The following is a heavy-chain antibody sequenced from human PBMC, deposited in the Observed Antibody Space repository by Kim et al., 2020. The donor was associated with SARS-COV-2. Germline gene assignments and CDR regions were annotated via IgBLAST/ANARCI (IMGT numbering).Heavy chain of an antibody. CDR3: AKGTDMTVVVITS. V-gene: IGHV3-30*15. D-gene: IGHD3-22*01. Sequence: YYANSVKDRFSLSRDNSKNTLFLQMGGLRVDDTAVYYCAKGTDMTVVVITSWGQGTRVTVSS. J-gene: IGHJ4*02.